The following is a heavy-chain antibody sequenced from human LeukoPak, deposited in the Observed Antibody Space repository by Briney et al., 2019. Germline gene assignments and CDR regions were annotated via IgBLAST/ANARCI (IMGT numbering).Heavy chain of an antibody. Sequence: QTLSLTCPISGDSVSSKSAAWNWLRHSPSRGLEWLGRTYYGSKWYNGYTVCVKSRITINPDPSKNQFSLQLNSVNPEDTAVYYCARGYSSSWYGIDYWGQGTLVTVSS. CDR3: ARGYSSSWYGIDY. V-gene: IGHV6-1*01. CDR2: TYYGSKWYN. CDR1: GDSVSSKSAA. J-gene: IGHJ4*02. D-gene: IGHD6-13*01.